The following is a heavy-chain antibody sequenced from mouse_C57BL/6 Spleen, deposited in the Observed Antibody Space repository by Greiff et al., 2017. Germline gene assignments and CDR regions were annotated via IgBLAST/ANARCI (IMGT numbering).Heavy chain of an antibody. CDR1: GYTFTSYW. V-gene: IGHV1-55*01. J-gene: IGHJ1*03. D-gene: IGHD2-4*01. CDR2: IYPGSGST. Sequence: QVQLQQPGAELVKPGASVKMSCKASGYTFTSYWITWVKQRPGQGLEWIGDIYPGSGSTNYNEKFKSKATLTVDTSSSTAYMQLSSLTSEDSAVYYCARGDPYDYDGDWYFDVWGTGTTVTVSS. CDR3: ARGDPYDYDGDWYFDV.